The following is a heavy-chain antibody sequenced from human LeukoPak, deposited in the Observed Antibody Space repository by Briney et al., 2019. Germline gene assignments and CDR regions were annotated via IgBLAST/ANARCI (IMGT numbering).Heavy chain of an antibody. Sequence: GGSLRLSCAASGFTFSVYGMSWVRQAPGKGLEWVSSISSSSSYIYYADSVKGRFTISRDNAKNSLYLQMNSLRAEDTAVYYCARDYDSSGYYYPWGQGTLVTVSS. CDR2: ISSSSSYI. J-gene: IGHJ5*02. D-gene: IGHD3-22*01. CDR3: ARDYDSSGYYYP. V-gene: IGHV3-21*01. CDR1: GFTFSVYG.